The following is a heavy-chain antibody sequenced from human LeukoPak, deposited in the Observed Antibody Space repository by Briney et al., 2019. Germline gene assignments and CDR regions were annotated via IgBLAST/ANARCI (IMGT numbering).Heavy chain of an antibody. D-gene: IGHD2-8*01. CDR1: GFTFSSYG. Sequence: GGSLRLSCAASGFTFSSYGMHWVRQAPGKGLEWVAFIRYDGSNKYYADSVKGRFTISRDNSKNTLYLQMNSLRAEDTAVYYCAKRVCTNGVSHIDYGGQGPLVTVPS. CDR3: AKRVCTNGVSHIDY. J-gene: IGHJ4*02. V-gene: IGHV3-30*02. CDR2: IRYDGSNK.